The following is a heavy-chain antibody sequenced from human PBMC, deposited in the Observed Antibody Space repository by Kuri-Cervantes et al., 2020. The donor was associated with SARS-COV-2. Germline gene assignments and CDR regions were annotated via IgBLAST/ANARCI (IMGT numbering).Heavy chain of an antibody. V-gene: IGHV3-33*01. Sequence: GGSLRLSCAVSGFTFSSYGMHWVRQAPGKGLEWVAVIWYDGSNKYYADSVKGRFTISRDNSKNTLYLQMNSLRAEDTAVYYCARDRIAPTGWDYYMDVWGKGTTVTVSS. J-gene: IGHJ6*03. D-gene: IGHD2-15*01. CDR3: ARDRIAPTGWDYYMDV. CDR2: IWYDGSNK. CDR1: GFTFSSYG.